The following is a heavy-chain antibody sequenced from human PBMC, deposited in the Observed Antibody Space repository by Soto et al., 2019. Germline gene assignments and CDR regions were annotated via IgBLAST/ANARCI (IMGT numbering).Heavy chain of an antibody. CDR1: GGTFSSYA. D-gene: IGHD4-17*01. Sequence: EASVKVSCKASGGTFSSYAISWVRQAPGQGLEWMGGIIPIFGTANYAQKFQGRVTITADESTSTAYMELSSLRSEDTAVYYCASGADYGGNSDAFDIWGQGTMVTVSS. CDR2: IIPIFGTA. CDR3: ASGADYGGNSDAFDI. J-gene: IGHJ3*02. V-gene: IGHV1-69*13.